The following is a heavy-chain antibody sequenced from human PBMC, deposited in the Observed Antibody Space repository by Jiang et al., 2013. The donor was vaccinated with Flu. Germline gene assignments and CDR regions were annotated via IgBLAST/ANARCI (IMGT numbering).Heavy chain of an antibody. J-gene: IGHJ6*02. CDR1: GGSISSSSYY. CDR2: IYYSGST. CDR3: ARNHYVFWSGYYYYYYYGMDV. D-gene: IGHD3-3*01. Sequence: LLKPSETLSLTCTVSGGSISSSSYYWGWIRQPPGKGLEWIGSIYYSGSTYYNPSRKSRVTISVDTSKNQFSLKLSSVTAADTAVYYCARNHYVFWSGYYYYYYYGMDVWGQGTTVTVSS. V-gene: IGHV4-39*01.